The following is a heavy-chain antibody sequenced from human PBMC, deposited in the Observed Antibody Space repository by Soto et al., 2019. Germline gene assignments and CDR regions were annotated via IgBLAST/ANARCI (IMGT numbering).Heavy chain of an antibody. Sequence: ASVKVSCKASGYTFTSYDINWVRQATGQGLEWMGWMNPNSGNTGYAQKFQGRVTMTRNTSISTAYMELSSLRSEDTAVYYCARLHYDILTGYYNPTNFDYWGQGTLVTVSS. D-gene: IGHD3-9*01. CDR3: ARLHYDILTGYYNPTNFDY. CDR1: GYTFTSYD. J-gene: IGHJ4*02. V-gene: IGHV1-8*01. CDR2: MNPNSGNT.